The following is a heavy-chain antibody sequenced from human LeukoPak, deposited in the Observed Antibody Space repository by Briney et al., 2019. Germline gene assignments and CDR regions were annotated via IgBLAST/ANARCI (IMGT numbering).Heavy chain of an antibody. CDR1: GGSMTTHH. D-gene: IGHD5-18*01. V-gene: IGHV4-59*11. CDR3: TTIKRGNIFGYFDF. CDR2: VFDSGRT. Sequence: KPSETLSLTCTVSGGSMTTHHWNWIRQTPGKGLEWIGYVFDSGRTKENPSLKSRVTLSADTSKNQLSLRLSSVTAADTAVYYCTTIKRGNIFGYFDFWGQGTLVTVSS. J-gene: IGHJ4*02.